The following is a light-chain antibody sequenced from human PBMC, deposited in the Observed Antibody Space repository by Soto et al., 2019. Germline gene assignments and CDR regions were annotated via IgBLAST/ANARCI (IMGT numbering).Light chain of an antibody. CDR1: QSVSSN. CDR2: GAS. J-gene: IGKJ2*01. CDR3: QQYNNWPPST. V-gene: IGKV3-15*01. Sequence: EIVMTQSPATLSVSPGERATLSCRASQSVSSNLAWYQQKPGQAPRLLIYGASTRATGIPARFSGSGSGTEFTLPISSLQSEDVAVYYCQQYNNWPPSTFGQGTKLEIK.